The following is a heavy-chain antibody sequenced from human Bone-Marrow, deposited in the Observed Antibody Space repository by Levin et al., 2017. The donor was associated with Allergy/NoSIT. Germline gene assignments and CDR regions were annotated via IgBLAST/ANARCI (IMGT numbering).Heavy chain of an antibody. CDR2: LWYDGSKK. D-gene: IGHD5-18*01. CDR1: GFTFSSYC. V-gene: IGHV3-33*01. J-gene: IGHJ4*02. Sequence: LSGGSLRLSCAASGFTFSSYCMHWVRQAPGKGLEWVAVLWYDGSKKYYADSVKGRFTISRDNSKNTLYLRMNSLRAEDTAVYYCARVLGYSYGEFDYWGQGTLVTVSS. CDR3: ARVLGYSYGEFDY.